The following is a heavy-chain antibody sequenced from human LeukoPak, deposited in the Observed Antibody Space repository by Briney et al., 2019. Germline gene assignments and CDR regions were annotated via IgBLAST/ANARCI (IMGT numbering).Heavy chain of an antibody. J-gene: IGHJ4*02. CDR1: GGSISSYF. D-gene: IGHD6-13*01. CDR3: AGCHSSSWYDY. CDR2: IYYSGNT. Sequence: PSETLSLTCTVSGGSISSYFWSWIRQSPGKGLEWIGYIYYSGNTNYNPSLRSRVTISVDTSKNQFSLKLSSVTAADTAVYYCAGCHSSSWYDYWGQGTLVTVSA. V-gene: IGHV4-59*01.